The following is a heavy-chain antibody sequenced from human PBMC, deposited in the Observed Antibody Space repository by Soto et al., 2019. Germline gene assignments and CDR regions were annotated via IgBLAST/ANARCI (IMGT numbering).Heavy chain of an antibody. CDR3: AKNNDFVGGKYYYYGMDV. J-gene: IGHJ6*02. CDR2: ISWNSGSI. Sequence: PGGSLRLSCAASGFTFDDYAMHWVRQAPGKGLEWVSGISWNSGSIGYADSVKGRFTISSDNAKNSLYLQMNSLRAEDTALYYCAKNNDFVGGKYYYYGMDVWGQGTTVTVSS. CDR1: GFTFDDYA. V-gene: IGHV3-9*01. D-gene: IGHD3-3*01.